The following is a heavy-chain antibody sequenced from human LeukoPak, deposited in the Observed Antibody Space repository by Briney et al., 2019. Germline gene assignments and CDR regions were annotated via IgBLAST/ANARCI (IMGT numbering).Heavy chain of an antibody. Sequence: GGTLRLSCAASGFTFSSYGMSWVRQAPGKGLEWVSAISGSGGSTYDADSVKGRFTISRDNSKNTLYLQMNSLRAEDTAVYYCAKDQGDFDYWGQGTLVTVSS. CDR1: GFTFSSYG. CDR2: ISGSGGST. J-gene: IGHJ4*02. CDR3: AKDQGDFDY. D-gene: IGHD1-26*01. V-gene: IGHV3-23*01.